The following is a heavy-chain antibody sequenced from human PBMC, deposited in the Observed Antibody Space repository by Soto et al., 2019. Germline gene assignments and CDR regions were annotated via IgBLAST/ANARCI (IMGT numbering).Heavy chain of an antibody. J-gene: IGHJ4*02. CDR1: GFAFSSYG. CDR3: AKLPNCGGDCDCDY. Sequence: QVQLVESGGGVVQPGGSLRLSCATSGFAFSSYGMHWVRQAPGKGLEWVAVVRFDAVNKYYADSVKGRFTVSRDNSKSMVYLQMTSLRPDDTGVYYCAKLPNCGGDCDCDYWGQGTLVTVSS. CDR2: VRFDAVNK. D-gene: IGHD2-21*02. V-gene: IGHV3-30*02.